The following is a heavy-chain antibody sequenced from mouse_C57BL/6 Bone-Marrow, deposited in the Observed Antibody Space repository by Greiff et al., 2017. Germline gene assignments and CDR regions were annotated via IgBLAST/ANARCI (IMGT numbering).Heavy chain of an antibody. CDR1: GYTFTSYW. D-gene: IGHD3-2*01. CDR2: IYPGSGST. V-gene: IGHV1-55*01. CDR3: ARETARATNLDFYG. J-gene: IGHJ1*03. Sequence: QVQLQQPGAELVQPGASVKLSCKASGYTFTSYWIPWVKQRPGQGLEWIGDIYPGSGSTNYNEKFKSKATLTVDTSSSTAYMQLSSLTSEDSAVYYCARETARATNLDFYGWGTGTTVTVAS.